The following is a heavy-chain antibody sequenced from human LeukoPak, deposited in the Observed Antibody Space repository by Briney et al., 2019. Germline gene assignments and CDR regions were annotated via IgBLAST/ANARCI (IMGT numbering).Heavy chain of an antibody. CDR3: ARGGLRFLEWLLYDFDY. CDR2: IKQDGSEK. V-gene: IGHV3-7*04. Sequence: GGSLRLSCAASGFTFSSYWMSWVRQAPGKGLEWVANIKQDGSEKYYVDSVKGRFTISRDNAKNSLYLQMNSLRAEDTAVYYCARGGLRFLEWLLYDFDYWGQGTLVTVSS. D-gene: IGHD3-3*01. CDR1: GFTFSSYW. J-gene: IGHJ4*02.